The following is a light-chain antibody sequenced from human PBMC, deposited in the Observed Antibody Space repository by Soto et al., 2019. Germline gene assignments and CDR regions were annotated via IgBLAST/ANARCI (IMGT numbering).Light chain of an antibody. J-gene: IGLJ3*02. V-gene: IGLV2-14*01. CDR3: YSYAGSNNWV. CDR1: SSDVGGYNY. CDR2: EVS. Sequence: QSVLTQPASVSGSPGQSITISCTGTSSDVGGYNYVSWYQQHPGKAPKLMIYEVSNRPSGVSNRFSGSKSGNTASLTISGLQAEDEADYYCYSYAGSNNWVFGGGTKLTVL.